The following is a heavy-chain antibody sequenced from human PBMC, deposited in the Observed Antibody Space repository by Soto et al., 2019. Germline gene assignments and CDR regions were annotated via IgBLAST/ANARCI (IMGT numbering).Heavy chain of an antibody. J-gene: IGHJ4*02. CDR2: IHYSGST. CDR3: GRGSYYYGSWGYYQN. Sequence: QVQLQESGPGLVKPSQTLSLTCTVSGGSISSGDYYWSWIRQPPGKGLGWIGSIHYSGSTYYNPSRQCCSTIXXDXLXXPIDVPLAAVTAADAAVYSCGRGSYYYGSWGYYQNGGQGPLVPVSS. V-gene: IGHV4-30-4*01. D-gene: IGHD3-22*01. CDR1: GGSISSGDYY.